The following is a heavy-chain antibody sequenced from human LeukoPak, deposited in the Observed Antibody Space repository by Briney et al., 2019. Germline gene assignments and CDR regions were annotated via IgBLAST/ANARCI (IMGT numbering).Heavy chain of an antibody. CDR2: IYYSGST. CDR3: ARAYCGGDCYIDAFDI. D-gene: IGHD2-21*02. J-gene: IGHJ3*02. CDR1: GGSISSYY. V-gene: IGHV4-59*01. Sequence: SETLSLTXTVSGGSISSYYWSWIRQPPGKGLEWIGYIYYSGSTNYNPSLKSRVTISVDTSKNQFSLKLSSVTAADTAVYYCARAYCGGDCYIDAFDIWGQGAMVTVSS.